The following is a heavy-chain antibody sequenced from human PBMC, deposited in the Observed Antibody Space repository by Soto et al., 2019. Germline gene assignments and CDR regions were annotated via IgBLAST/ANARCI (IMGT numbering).Heavy chain of an antibody. J-gene: IGHJ6*02. CDR2: ISWNSGSI. V-gene: IGHV3-9*01. Sequence: SXAASEFTGDDYAMHWVRQAPGKGLEWVSGISWNSGSIGYADSVKGRFTISRDNAKNSLYLQMNSLRAEDTALYYCAKGEQQLSYYYYGMDVWGQGTTVIVSS. CDR3: AKGEQQLSYYYYGMDV. CDR1: EFTGDDYA. D-gene: IGHD6-13*01.